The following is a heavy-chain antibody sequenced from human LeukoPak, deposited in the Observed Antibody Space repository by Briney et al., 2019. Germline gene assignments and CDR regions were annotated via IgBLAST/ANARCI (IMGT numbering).Heavy chain of an antibody. CDR1: GFTFSSYG. J-gene: IGHJ4*02. V-gene: IGHV3-30*02. D-gene: IGHD3-10*01. CDR2: IRYDGGNK. Sequence: GGSLRLSCAASGFTFSSYGMHWVRQAPGKGLEWVAFIRYDGGNKYYADSVKGRFTISRDNSKNTLYLQMNSLRAEDTAVYYCAKGSSGSGNYFLLFDYWGQGTLVTVSS. CDR3: AKGSSGSGNYFLLFDY.